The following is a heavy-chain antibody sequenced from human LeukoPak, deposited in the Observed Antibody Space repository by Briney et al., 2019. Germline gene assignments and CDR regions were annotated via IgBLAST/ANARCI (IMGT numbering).Heavy chain of an antibody. D-gene: IGHD1-26*01. V-gene: IGHV1-58*02. Sequence: SVKVSCKASGFPLSSSAIQWVRQARGERLEWIGWIVVGSDNTNYAQKFQERVTITRGMSTNTAYMELSSLRSEDTAVYYCAADPVVGATPYWYFDLWGRGTLVTVSS. CDR3: AADPVVGATPYWYFDL. CDR1: GFPLSSSA. CDR2: IVVGSDNT. J-gene: IGHJ2*01.